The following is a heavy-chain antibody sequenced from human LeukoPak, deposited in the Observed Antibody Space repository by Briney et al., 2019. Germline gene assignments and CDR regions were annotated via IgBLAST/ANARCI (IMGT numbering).Heavy chain of an antibody. Sequence: GGSLRLSCAASGFTFSSYGMHWVRQAPGKGLEWVAVIWYDGSNKYYADSVKGRFTISRDNSKNTLYLQMNSLRAEDTAVYYCARDPYYDFWSGYYGNWFDPWGQGTLVTVSS. CDR3: ARDPYYDFWSGYYGNWFDP. V-gene: IGHV3-33*01. CDR1: GFTFSSYG. CDR2: IWYDGSNK. D-gene: IGHD3-3*01. J-gene: IGHJ5*02.